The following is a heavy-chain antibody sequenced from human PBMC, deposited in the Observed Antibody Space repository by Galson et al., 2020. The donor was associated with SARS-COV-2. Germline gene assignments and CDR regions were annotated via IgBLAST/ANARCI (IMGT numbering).Heavy chain of an antibody. CDR2: IYYIGAT. J-gene: IGHJ3*01. CDR3: ASGQMANNAFDV. Sequence: ASETLSLTFTVSGGSISTAGYYWAWIRQHPGKGLEWIGHIYYIGATYYNPSLKSRLAISADMSKSQVYMRLDSVSPADTAIYYCASGQMANNAFDVWGHGTMVAVS. V-gene: IGHV4-31*03. CDR1: GGSISTAGYY. D-gene: IGHD2-8*01.